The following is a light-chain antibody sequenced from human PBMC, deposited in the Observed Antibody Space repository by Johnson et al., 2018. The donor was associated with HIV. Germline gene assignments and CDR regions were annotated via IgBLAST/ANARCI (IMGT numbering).Light chain of an antibody. CDR2: RNN. Sequence: QSVLTQPPSVSAAPGQKVTISCSGSSSNIGNNYVSWYQQLPGTAPKLLIYRNNQRPSGVPDRFSGSTSGTSASLALSGLQAEDEADYYCAAWDDSLNVYVFGTVTKVTVL. J-gene: IGLJ1*01. CDR3: AAWDDSLNVYV. CDR1: SSNIGNNY. V-gene: IGLV1-47*01.